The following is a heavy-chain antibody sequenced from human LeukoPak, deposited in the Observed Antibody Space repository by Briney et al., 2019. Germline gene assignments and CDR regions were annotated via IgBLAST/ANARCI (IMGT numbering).Heavy chain of an antibody. CDR1: GFTFSSYG. V-gene: IGHV3-30*03. J-gene: IGHJ4*02. CDR3: ARDPSPYGSGSYYNPRQYYFDY. CDR2: ISYDGSNK. Sequence: PGGSLRLSCAASGFTFSSYGMHWVRQAPGKGLEWVAVISYDGSNKYYADSVKGRFTISRDNSKNTLYLQMNSLRAEDTAVYYCARDPSPYGSGSYYNPRQYYFDYWGQGTLVTVSS. D-gene: IGHD3-10*01.